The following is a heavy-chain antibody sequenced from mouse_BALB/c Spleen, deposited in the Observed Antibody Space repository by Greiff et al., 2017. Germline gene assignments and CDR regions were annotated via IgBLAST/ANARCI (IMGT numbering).Heavy chain of an antibody. V-gene: IGHV5-17*02. J-gene: IGHJ4*01. Sequence: EVQLVESGGGLVQPGGSRKLSCAASGFTFSSFGMHWVRQAPEKGLEWVAYISSGSSTIYYADTVKGRFTISRDNPKNTLFLQMTSLRSEDTAMYYCAREGYGSSYGVDYWGQGTSVTVSS. CDR1: GFTFSSFG. D-gene: IGHD1-1*01. CDR3: AREGYGSSYGVDY. CDR2: ISSGSSTI.